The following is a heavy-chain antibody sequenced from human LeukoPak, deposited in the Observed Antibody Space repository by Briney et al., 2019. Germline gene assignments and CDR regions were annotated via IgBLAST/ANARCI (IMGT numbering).Heavy chain of an antibody. V-gene: IGHV1-2*06. CDR1: GYTFTDYY. J-gene: IGHJ4*02. CDR2: INPNSGGT. CDR3: ARDFERPDY. Sequence: ASVNVSCTASGYTFTDYYIHWVRQTPGQGLEWMGRINPNSGGTNYAQKFQGRVTMTRDTSISTAYMELRRLRSDDTAVYYCARDFERPDYWGQGTLVTVSS.